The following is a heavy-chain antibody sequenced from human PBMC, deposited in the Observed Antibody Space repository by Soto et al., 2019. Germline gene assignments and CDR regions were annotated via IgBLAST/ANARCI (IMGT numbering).Heavy chain of an antibody. CDR1: GFTFSSYS. J-gene: IGHJ6*03. CDR3: ARDQYCSSTSCYRSYYYYYMDV. D-gene: IGHD2-2*02. V-gene: IGHV3-21*01. Sequence: EVQLVESGGGLVKPGGSLRLSCAASGFTFSSYSMNWVLQAPGKGLEWVSSISSSSSYIYYADSVKGRFTISRDNAKNSLYLQMNSLRAEDTAEYYCARDQYCSSTSCYRSYYYYYMDVWGKGTTVTVSS. CDR2: ISSSSSYI.